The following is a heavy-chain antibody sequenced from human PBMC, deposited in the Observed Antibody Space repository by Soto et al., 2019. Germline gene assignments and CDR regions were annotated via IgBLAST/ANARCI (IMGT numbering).Heavy chain of an antibody. J-gene: IGHJ4*02. Sequence: GGSLRLSCAASGFTFSSYWMHWVRQAPGKGLVWVPRINSDGSSTSYADSVKGRFTISRDNAKNTLYLQMNSLRAEDTAVYYCARDASLTGTPGHWGQGTLVTVSS. CDR1: GFTFSSYW. CDR2: INSDGSST. V-gene: IGHV3-74*01. CDR3: ARDASLTGTPGH. D-gene: IGHD1-20*01.